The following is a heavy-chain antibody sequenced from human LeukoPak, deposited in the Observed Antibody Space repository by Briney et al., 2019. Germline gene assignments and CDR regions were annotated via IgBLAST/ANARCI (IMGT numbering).Heavy chain of an antibody. CDR3: ARRYYDFWSGAHGAFDI. J-gene: IGHJ3*02. V-gene: IGHV4-59*01. CDR2: IYYSGST. CDR1: GGSISSYY. D-gene: IGHD3-3*01. Sequence: SETLSLTGTVSGGSISSYYWSWIRQPPGKGLEWIGYIYYSGSTNYNPSLKSRVTISVDTSKNQFSLKLSSVTAADTAVYYCARRYYDFWSGAHGAFDIWGQGTMVTVSS.